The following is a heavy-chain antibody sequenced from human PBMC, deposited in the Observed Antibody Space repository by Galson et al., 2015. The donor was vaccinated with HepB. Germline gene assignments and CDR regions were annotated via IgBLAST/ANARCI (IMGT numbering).Heavy chain of an antibody. D-gene: IGHD3-22*01. V-gene: IGHV1-69*04. J-gene: IGHJ4*02. CDR1: GGTFSSYA. CDR2: IIPILGLA. CDR3: ARTYYYDSSGPYALSN. Sequence: SVKVSCKASGGTFSSYAISWVRQAPGQGLEWMGRIIPILGLANYAQKFQGRVTITADKSTSTAYMELSSLRSEDTAVYYCARTYYYDSSGPYALSNWGQGTLVTVSS.